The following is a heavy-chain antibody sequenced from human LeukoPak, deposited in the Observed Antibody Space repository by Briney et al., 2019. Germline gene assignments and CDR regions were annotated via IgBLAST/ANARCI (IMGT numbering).Heavy chain of an antibody. CDR2: VYYTGTT. J-gene: IGHJ4*02. D-gene: IGHD3-10*02. CDR3: ARGVWSLCSGVSIDS. V-gene: IGHV4-59*12. Sequence: PSETLSLTCTVSGSSISDYYWSWIRLPPGKGLEWIGHVYYTGTTNYSPSLKSRVTVSVDTSNKQFSLKLSSVTAGDTAVYFCARGVWSLCSGVSIDSWGQGTLVTVSS. CDR1: GSSISDYY.